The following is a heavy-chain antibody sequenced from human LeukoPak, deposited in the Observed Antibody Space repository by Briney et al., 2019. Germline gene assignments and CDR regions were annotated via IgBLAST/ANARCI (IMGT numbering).Heavy chain of an antibody. CDR2: IRSNAAGGTT. CDR1: GLTFSHVW. Sequence: GGSLRLSCAVSGLTFSHVWVNWVRQAPGKGLQWVARIRSNAAGGTTDLAAPVKGRIIISRDDSKNMAYLLFNSLTTEDTAVYYCAQGSGQFLEDWGQGTLVTVSS. CDR3: AQGSGQFLED. D-gene: IGHD2-15*01. J-gene: IGHJ4*02. V-gene: IGHV3-15*07.